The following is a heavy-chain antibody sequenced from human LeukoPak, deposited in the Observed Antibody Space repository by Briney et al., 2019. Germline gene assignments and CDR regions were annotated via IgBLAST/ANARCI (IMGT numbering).Heavy chain of an antibody. D-gene: IGHD2-15*01. V-gene: IGHV3-30*04. CDR2: ISYDGSNK. Sequence: PGRSLRLSCAASGFTFSSYAMHWVRQAPGKGLEWVAVISYDGSNKYYADSVEGRFTISRDNAKNSLYLQMNSLRAEDTAVYYCARDLPSRGGVVVVAAPKIYYYGMDVWGQGTTVTVSS. CDR3: ARDLPSRGGVVVVAAPKIYYYGMDV. J-gene: IGHJ6*02. CDR1: GFTFSSYA.